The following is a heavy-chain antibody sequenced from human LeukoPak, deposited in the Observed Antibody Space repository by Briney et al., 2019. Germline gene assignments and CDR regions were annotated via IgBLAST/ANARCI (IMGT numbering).Heavy chain of an antibody. D-gene: IGHD3-22*01. CDR2: IKQDGSEK. V-gene: IGHV3-7*01. Sequence: GRSLRLSCAASGFTFSDYGMHWVRQAPGKGLEWVANIKQDGSEKYYVDSVRGRLTISRDNAKNALYLQMNSLRAEDTAVYYCARGLFVVVITTDYYGLDVWGQGTTVTVSS. J-gene: IGHJ6*02. CDR3: ARGLFVVVITTDYYGLDV. CDR1: GFTFSDYG.